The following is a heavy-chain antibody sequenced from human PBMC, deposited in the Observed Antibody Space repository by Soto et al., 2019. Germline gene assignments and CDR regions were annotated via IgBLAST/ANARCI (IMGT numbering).Heavy chain of an antibody. CDR3: ARALRFLEWAYFDY. V-gene: IGHV3-48*02. CDR2: TSSSSSTI. D-gene: IGHD3-3*01. CDR1: GFTFSSYS. Sequence: GGSLRLSCAASGFTFSSYSMNWVRQAPGKGLEWVSYTSSSSSTIYYADSVKGRFTISRDNAKNSLYLQMNSLRDEDTAVYYCARALRFLEWAYFDYWGQGTLVTVSS. J-gene: IGHJ4*02.